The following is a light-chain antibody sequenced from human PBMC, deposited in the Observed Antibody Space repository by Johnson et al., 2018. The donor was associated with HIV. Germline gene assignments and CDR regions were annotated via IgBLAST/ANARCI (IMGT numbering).Light chain of an antibody. CDR3: GTWESSLRAYNYV. CDR1: SSNIGNNY. Sequence: QSVLTQPPSVSAAPGQKVTISCSGSSSNIGNNYVSWYQLIPGTAPKLLIYDNNKRPSGIPDRFSGSKSGTSATLGITGLQTGDEAYYYCGTWESSLRAYNYVFGSGTKVTVL. J-gene: IGLJ1*01. V-gene: IGLV1-51*01. CDR2: DNN.